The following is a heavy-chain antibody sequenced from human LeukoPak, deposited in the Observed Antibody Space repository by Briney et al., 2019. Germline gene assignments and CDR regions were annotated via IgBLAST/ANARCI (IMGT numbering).Heavy chain of an antibody. Sequence: GGSLRLSCEASGFIFSDYSMSWIRQAPGKGLEWISYINADGSAVFYSDSVKGRFTISRDNAKNSLFLQMNSLRAEDTAVYYCARRFRHSHYYMDVWGKGTTVTVSS. CDR3: ARRFRHSHYYMDV. D-gene: IGHD3-3*01. CDR1: GFIFSDYS. CDR2: INADGSAV. J-gene: IGHJ6*03. V-gene: IGHV3-11*04.